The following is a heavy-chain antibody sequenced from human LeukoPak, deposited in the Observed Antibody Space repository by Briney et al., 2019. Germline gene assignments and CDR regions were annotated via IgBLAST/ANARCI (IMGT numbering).Heavy chain of an antibody. CDR1: GYTFTGYY. Sequence: ASVKVSCKASGYTFTGYYMHWVRQAPGQGLEWMGWISAYNGNTNYAQKLQGRVTMTTDTSTSTAYMELRSLRSDDTAVYYCARVLGQQLVSWFDPWGQGTLVTVSS. V-gene: IGHV1-18*04. CDR2: ISAYNGNT. J-gene: IGHJ5*02. CDR3: ARVLGQQLVSWFDP. D-gene: IGHD6-13*01.